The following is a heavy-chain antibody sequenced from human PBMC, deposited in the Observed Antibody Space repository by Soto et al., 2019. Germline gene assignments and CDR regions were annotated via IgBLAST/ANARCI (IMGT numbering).Heavy chain of an antibody. CDR3: AKDEYQLLFFWD. D-gene: IGHD2-2*01. CDR1: GFTFSSYA. V-gene: IGHV3-23*01. CDR2: ISGSGGST. J-gene: IGHJ4*02. Sequence: EVQLLESGGGLVQPGGSLRLSCAASGFTFSSYAMSWVRQAPGKGLEWVSAISGSGGSTYDADSVKGRFTISRDNSKNTLYLQMSSLRAEDTAVYYCAKDEYQLLFFWDWGQGTLVTVSS.